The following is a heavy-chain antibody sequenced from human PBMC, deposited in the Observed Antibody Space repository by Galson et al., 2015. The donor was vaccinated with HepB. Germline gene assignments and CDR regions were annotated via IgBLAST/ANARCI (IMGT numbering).Heavy chain of an antibody. Sequence: SLRLSCAASGFTFSSYSTNWVRQAPGKGLEWVSSISSSSSYIYYADSVKGRFTISRDNAKNSLYLQMNSLRAEDTAVCYCAREDCSSTSCPLDYWGQGTLVTVSS. V-gene: IGHV3-21*01. CDR2: ISSSSSYI. J-gene: IGHJ4*02. D-gene: IGHD2-2*01. CDR1: GFTFSSYS. CDR3: AREDCSSTSCPLDY.